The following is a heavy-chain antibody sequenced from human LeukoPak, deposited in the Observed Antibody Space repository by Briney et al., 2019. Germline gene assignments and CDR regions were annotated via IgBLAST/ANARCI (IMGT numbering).Heavy chain of an antibody. CDR3: ARIGYSSSWSGDY. CDR2: ISSDGSNE. V-gene: IGHV3-30-3*01. Sequence: PGGSLRLSCAASGFTFSSFAMHWVRQAPGKGLAWVALISSDGSNECYADSVKGRFSISRDNSKNTLYLQMNSLRAEDTAVYYCARIGYSSSWSGDYWGQGTLVTVSS. J-gene: IGHJ4*02. CDR1: GFTFSSFA. D-gene: IGHD6-13*01.